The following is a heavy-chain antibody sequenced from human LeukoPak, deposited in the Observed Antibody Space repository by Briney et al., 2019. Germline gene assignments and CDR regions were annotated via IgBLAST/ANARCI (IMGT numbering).Heavy chain of an antibody. V-gene: IGHV4-39*01. CDR1: GGSISVSNYY. D-gene: IGHD2-2*01. CDR2: VYYTGGT. CDR3: ARQSSPHCVSPSCIGLFAFDL. Sequence: SETLSLTCTVSGGSISVSNYYWAWIRQPPGKGLEWIGTVYYTGGTYDNPSLKSRLTISVDTSKEQVPLNLRSVTATDTAVYYCARQSSPHCVSPSCIGLFAFDLWGQGTVVTVSS. J-gene: IGHJ3*01.